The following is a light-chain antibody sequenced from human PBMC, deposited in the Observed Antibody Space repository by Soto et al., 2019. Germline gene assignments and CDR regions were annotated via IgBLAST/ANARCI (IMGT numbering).Light chain of an antibody. Sequence: QSALTHRASVSGSPGHSIAISCTGTSSDVGGYNYVSWYQQHPGKAPKLMIYEVSNRPSGVSNRFSGSKSGNTASLTISGLQAEDEDDYYCSSYTSSNTTYVFGTGTKVTV. CDR2: EVS. V-gene: IGLV2-14*01. J-gene: IGLJ1*01. CDR1: SSDVGGYNY. CDR3: SSYTSSNTTYV.